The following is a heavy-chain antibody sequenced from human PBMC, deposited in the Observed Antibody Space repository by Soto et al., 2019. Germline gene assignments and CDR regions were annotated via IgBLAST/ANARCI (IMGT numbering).Heavy chain of an antibody. CDR1: GFDFSGAR. CDR2: IKSKHEGETK. D-gene: IGHD3-10*02. Sequence: PGGSLRLSCAVSGFDFSGARMTWVRQVPGKGLEWIGRIKSKHEGETKDYAAPVRGRFSISRDDSQNIVFLQMNSLETEDSAVYYCTTVILFSGNFVPFWGQGVRLTVSS. CDR3: TTVILFSGNFVPF. J-gene: IGHJ4*02. V-gene: IGHV3-15*01.